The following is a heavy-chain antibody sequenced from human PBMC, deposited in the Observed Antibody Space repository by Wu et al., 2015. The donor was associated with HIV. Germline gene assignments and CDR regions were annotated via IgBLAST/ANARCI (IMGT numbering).Heavy chain of an antibody. D-gene: IGHD3-22*01. CDR3: ARDYYDSSGYITNNWFDP. CDR1: GYTFIGYY. Sequence: QAQLVQSGAEMKKPGASVKVSCKASGYTFIGYYIHWVRQAPGQGLEWMGWINPNSGGTNYAQKFQGRVTMTRDTSISAAYMELTRLTSDDTAFYTCARDYYDSSGYITNNWFDPGAREPWSPSPQ. J-gene: IGHJ5*02. V-gene: IGHV1-2*02. CDR2: INPNSGGT.